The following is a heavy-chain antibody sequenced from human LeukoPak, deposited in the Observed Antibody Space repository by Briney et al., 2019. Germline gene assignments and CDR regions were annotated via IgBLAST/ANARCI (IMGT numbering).Heavy chain of an antibody. CDR1: GFSFNRSW. J-gene: IGHJ4*02. Sequence: GGSLRLSCAASGFSFNRSWMSWVRQAPGKGLEWVANIEQDGSEKFYVDSVKGRFTISRDNAKKSLFLQMNGLRAEDTAVYYCARDIKWQLPETLSFDSWGQGTLVTVSS. CDR2: IEQDGSEK. D-gene: IGHD1-26*01. V-gene: IGHV3-7*01. CDR3: ARDIKWQLPETLSFDS.